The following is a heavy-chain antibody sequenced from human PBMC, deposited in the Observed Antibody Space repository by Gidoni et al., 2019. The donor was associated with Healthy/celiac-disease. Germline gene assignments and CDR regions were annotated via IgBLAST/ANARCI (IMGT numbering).Heavy chain of an antibody. CDR3: ARGLAMTTVIPYYFDY. Sequence: QVQLQQWGAGLLKPSETLSLTCAVYGGSFSGYYWIWIRQPTGKGLEWIGEINHSGSTNYNPSLKRRVTISVDTSKNQFSLKLSSVTAADTAVYYCARGLAMTTVIPYYFDYWGQGTLVTVSS. J-gene: IGHJ4*02. D-gene: IGHD4-17*01. CDR1: GGSFSGYY. CDR2: INHSGST. V-gene: IGHV4-34*01.